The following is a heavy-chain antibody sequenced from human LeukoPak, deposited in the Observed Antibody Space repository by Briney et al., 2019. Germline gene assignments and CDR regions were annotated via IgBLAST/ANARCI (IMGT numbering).Heavy chain of an antibody. D-gene: IGHD3-22*01. V-gene: IGHV3-48*03. CDR1: GLTVSSTH. Sequence: GGSLILSCAASGLTVSSTHMSWVRQAPGKGLEWVSHISHTGDIKYADSVEGRFTISRDNSKNSQFLQMTSLRAEDTAVYYCARSSGSYRPFDSWGQGTLVTVSS. J-gene: IGHJ5*01. CDR3: ARSSGSYRPFDS. CDR2: ISHTGDIK.